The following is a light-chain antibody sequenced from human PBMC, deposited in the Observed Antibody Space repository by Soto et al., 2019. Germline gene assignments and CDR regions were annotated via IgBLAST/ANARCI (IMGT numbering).Light chain of an antibody. Sequence: QSVLTQPASVSGSPGQSITISCTGTSSDVGNYKYVSWYQQHPGKVPKLMIYEVSNRPSGVSNRFSGSTSGNTASLTISGLQAEDETDYYCFSYTSSGTYVFGTGTKVTVL. CDR2: EVS. J-gene: IGLJ1*01. V-gene: IGLV2-14*01. CDR3: FSYTSSGTYV. CDR1: SSDVGNYKY.